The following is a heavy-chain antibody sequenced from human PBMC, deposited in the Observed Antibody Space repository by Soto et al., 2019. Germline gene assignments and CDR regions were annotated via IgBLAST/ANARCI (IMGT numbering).Heavy chain of an antibody. D-gene: IGHD5-18*01. Sequence: ASVKVSCKASGYTFTHYYIHWVRQAPGQGLEWMGIINPNGGITTYAQKFRAGFSMTRDTSTSTVYLELSSLRSEDSAVYCCATSVNSAMAFDYWGQGTLVTVSS. CDR2: INPNGGIT. CDR1: GYTFTHYY. CDR3: ATSVNSAMAFDY. J-gene: IGHJ4*02. V-gene: IGHV1-46*01.